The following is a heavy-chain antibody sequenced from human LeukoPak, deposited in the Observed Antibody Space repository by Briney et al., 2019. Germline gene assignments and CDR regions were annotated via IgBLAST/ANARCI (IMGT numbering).Heavy chain of an antibody. CDR2: ISGNGGST. V-gene: IGHV3-23*01. D-gene: IGHD2-8*01. J-gene: IGHJ5*02. CDR1: GFTFSSYA. CDR3: AKAPWSGFDP. Sequence: GGPLRLSCAASGFTFSSYAMSWVRQAPGKGLEWVSRISGNGGSTYYADSVKGRFTISRDNSKNTMFLLMNSLRADDTAVYYCAKAPWSGFDPWGQGTLVTVSS.